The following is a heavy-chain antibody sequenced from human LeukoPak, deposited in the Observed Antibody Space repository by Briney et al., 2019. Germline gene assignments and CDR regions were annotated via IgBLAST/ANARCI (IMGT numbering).Heavy chain of an antibody. D-gene: IGHD6-19*01. CDR2: VYYTEST. V-gene: IGHV4-59*01. CDR1: GASISKDY. J-gene: IGHJ4*02. Sequence: SETLSLTCTVSGASISKDYWAWIRQPPGKGLEWIGCVYYTESTNYNPSLKSRVTISVDTSKNQFSLKLSSVTAADTAVYYCARDFSTSGWYAFDYWGQGTLVTVSS. CDR3: ARDFSTSGWYAFDY.